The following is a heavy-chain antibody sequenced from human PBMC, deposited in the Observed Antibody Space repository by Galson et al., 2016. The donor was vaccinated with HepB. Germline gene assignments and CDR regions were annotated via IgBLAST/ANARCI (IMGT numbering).Heavy chain of an antibody. CDR3: TNLYDGDLLRANS. Sequence: SLRLSCAASGYSFSGSAIQWVRQASGKGLEWIATIRSIHHNHATEYVASVKGRFTISGDDSRTTAYLQMDGLKTEDTAVYYCTNLYDGDLLRANSWGQGTLVTVSS. D-gene: IGHD4-17*01. CDR2: IRSIHHNHAT. CDR1: GYSFSGSA. J-gene: IGHJ4*02. V-gene: IGHV3-73*01.